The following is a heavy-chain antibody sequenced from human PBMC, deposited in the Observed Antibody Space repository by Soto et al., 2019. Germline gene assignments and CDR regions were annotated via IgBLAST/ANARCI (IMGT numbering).Heavy chain of an antibody. CDR2: ISSNGGST. CDR1: GFTFSSYA. Sequence: GGSLRLSCSASGFTFSSYAMHWVRQAPGNGLEYVSAISSNGGSTYYADSVKGRFTISRDNSKNTLYLQMSSLRAEDTAVYYCVKDPEPYSSSWYNEGDYWGQGTLVTVSS. D-gene: IGHD6-13*01. V-gene: IGHV3-64D*08. J-gene: IGHJ4*02. CDR3: VKDPEPYSSSWYNEGDY.